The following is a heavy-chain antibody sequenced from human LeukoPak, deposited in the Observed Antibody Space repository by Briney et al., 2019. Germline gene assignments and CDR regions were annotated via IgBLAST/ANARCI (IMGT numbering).Heavy chain of an antibody. CDR3: AKVHAGYYDSSGYDYNSY. J-gene: IGHJ4*02. D-gene: IGHD3-22*01. V-gene: IGHV3-23*01. CDR2: IIGSGGST. Sequence: RSGGSLRLSCAASGLSFSSFAMSWVRQAPGKGLEWVSAIIGSGGSTYYADSVKGRFTISRDNSKNTLYLQMNSLRAEDTAVYYCAKVHAGYYDSSGYDYNSYWGQGTLVTVSS. CDR1: GLSFSSFA.